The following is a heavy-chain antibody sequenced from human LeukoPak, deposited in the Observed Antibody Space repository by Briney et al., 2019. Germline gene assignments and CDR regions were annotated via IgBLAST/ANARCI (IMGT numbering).Heavy chain of an antibody. Sequence: SETLSLTCTVSGGSVSSGSYYWRWIRQPPGKGLEWIGYIYYSGSTNYDPSLKSRVTISVDTSKNQFSLKLSSVTAADTAVYYCARVLWFGEKTFDPWGQGTLVTVSS. J-gene: IGHJ5*02. CDR1: GGSVSSGSYY. CDR3: ARVLWFGEKTFDP. CDR2: IYYSGST. D-gene: IGHD3-10*01. V-gene: IGHV4-61*01.